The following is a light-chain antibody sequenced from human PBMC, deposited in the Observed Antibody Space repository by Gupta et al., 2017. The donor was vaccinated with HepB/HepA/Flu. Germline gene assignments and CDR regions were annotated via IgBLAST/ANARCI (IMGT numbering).Light chain of an antibody. Sequence: QSVLTQPPSASGTPGQRVTISCSGSSSNIGSNTVNWYQQLPGTAPKPLIYSNNQRPSGVPDRFSGSKSGTSASLAISGLQSEDEADYYCAAWEDSLNGRVFGGGTKLTVL. V-gene: IGLV1-44*01. J-gene: IGLJ3*02. CDR1: SSNIGSNT. CDR2: SNN. CDR3: AAWEDSLNGRV.